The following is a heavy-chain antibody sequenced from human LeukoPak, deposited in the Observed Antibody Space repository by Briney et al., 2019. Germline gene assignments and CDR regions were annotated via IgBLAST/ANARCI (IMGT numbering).Heavy chain of an antibody. D-gene: IGHD2-8*01. CDR2: INHSGST. Sequence: SETLSLTCAVCGGSFSGYYWSWIRQPPGKGLEWMGEINHSGSTNYNPSLKSRVTISVDTSKNQFSLKLSSVTATDTAVYYSASKRWGYCTNGVCYPTLDYWGQGTLVTVSS. J-gene: IGHJ4*02. V-gene: IGHV4-34*01. CDR1: GGSFSGYY. CDR3: ASKRWGYCTNGVCYPTLDY.